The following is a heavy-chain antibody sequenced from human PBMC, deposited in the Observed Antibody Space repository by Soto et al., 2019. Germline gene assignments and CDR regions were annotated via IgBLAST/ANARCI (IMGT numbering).Heavy chain of an antibody. CDR2: ISAYNGNT. Sequence: ASVKVSCKASGHTFTSYGISWVRQAPGQGLEWMGWISAYNGNTNYAQKLQGRVTMTTDTSTSTAYMELRSLRSDDTAVYYCARGKGYYDSSGYYYPAPYYFDYWGQGTLVTVSS. V-gene: IGHV1-18*01. J-gene: IGHJ4*02. CDR1: GHTFTSYG. CDR3: ARGKGYYDSSGYYYPAPYYFDY. D-gene: IGHD3-22*01.